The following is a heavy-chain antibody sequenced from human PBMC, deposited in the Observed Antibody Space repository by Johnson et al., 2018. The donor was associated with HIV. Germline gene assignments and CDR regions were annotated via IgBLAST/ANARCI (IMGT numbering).Heavy chain of an antibody. D-gene: IGHD6-19*01. CDR2: IYSGGST. CDR3: ARDAGQWLDDAFDI. J-gene: IGHJ3*02. CDR1: GFTFSSYA. Sequence: VQLVESGGGLVQPGGSLRLSCAASGFTFSSYAMSWVRQAPGKGLEWVSVIYSGGSTYYADSVKGRFTISRDNSKNTLYLQMNSLRAEDTAVYYCARDAGQWLDDAFDIWGQGTMVTVSS. V-gene: IGHV3-66*01.